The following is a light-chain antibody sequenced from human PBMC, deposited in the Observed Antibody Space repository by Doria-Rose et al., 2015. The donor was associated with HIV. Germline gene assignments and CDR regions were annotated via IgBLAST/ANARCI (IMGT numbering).Light chain of an antibody. CDR3: QSYDSSLSGLV. CDR2: GNT. CDR1: SSNIGAGFD. V-gene: IGLV1-40*01. J-gene: IGLJ1*01. Sequence: TQPPSVSGAPGQRVTISCSGSSSNIGAGFDVHWYQQPPGTVPKLLIYGNTNRPSGVPDRLSGFKSGTSASLAITGLQAEDEADYYCQSYDSSLSGLVFGTGTKVTVV.